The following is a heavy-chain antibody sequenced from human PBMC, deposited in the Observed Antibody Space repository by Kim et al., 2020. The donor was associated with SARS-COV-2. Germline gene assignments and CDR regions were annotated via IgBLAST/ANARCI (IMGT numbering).Heavy chain of an antibody. D-gene: IGHD3-10*01. CDR1: GGSISSYY. CDR2: IYTSGST. Sequence: SETLSLTCTVSGGSISSYYWSWIRQPAGKGLEWIGRIYTSGSTNYNPSLKSRVTMSVDTSKNQFSLKLSSVTAADTAVYYCARDERDYYGSGSYHGYYYYYMDVWGKGTTVTVSS. V-gene: IGHV4-4*07. J-gene: IGHJ6*03. CDR3: ARDERDYYGSGSYHGYYYYYMDV.